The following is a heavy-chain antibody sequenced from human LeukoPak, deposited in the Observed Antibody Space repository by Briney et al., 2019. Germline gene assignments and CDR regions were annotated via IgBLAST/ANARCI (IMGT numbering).Heavy chain of an antibody. CDR2: IHYLGIT. D-gene: IGHD2-21*01. CDR3: ARDVVPDY. V-gene: IGHV4-39*02. CDR1: GASLSTSSYF. Sequence: KPSETLSLTCSVSGASLSTSSYFWGWIPQPPGKGLEWIANIHYLGITHYNPSLKSRVTISMDTSKNHFSLKLSSVTAADTAVYFCARDVVPDYWGQGTVVIVSS. J-gene: IGHJ4*02.